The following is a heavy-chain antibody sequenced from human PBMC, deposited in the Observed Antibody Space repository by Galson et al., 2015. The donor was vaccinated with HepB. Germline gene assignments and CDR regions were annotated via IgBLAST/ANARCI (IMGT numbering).Heavy chain of an antibody. D-gene: IGHD3-10*01. Sequence: SLRLSCAASGFTFSSYWMTWVRQAPGKGLEWVANIKEDGSETYYVDSVKGRFTISRDNAKNSLFLQMNSLRAEDTAVYYCARDPPASGWDFLHFHFWGQGTLVTVSS. CDR1: GFTFSSYW. CDR2: IKEDGSET. CDR3: ARDPPASGWDFLHFHF. V-gene: IGHV3-7*03. J-gene: IGHJ4*02.